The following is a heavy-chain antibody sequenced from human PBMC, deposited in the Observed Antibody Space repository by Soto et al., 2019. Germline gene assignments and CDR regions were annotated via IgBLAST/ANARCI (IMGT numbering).Heavy chain of an antibody. CDR2: IYYSGST. CDR1: GCSIGSGGYY. Sequence: PSETLSLTCTVSGCSIGSGGYYWSWIRQHPGKGLEWIGYIYYSGSTYYNPSLKSRVTISVDTSKNQFSLKLSSVTASDTAVYYCASIVVPAAPFDYWGQGTLVTVSS. CDR3: ASIVVPAAPFDY. J-gene: IGHJ4*02. V-gene: IGHV4-31*03. D-gene: IGHD2-2*01.